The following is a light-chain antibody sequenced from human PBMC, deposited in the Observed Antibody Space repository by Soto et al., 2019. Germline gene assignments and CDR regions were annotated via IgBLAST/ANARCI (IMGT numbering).Light chain of an antibody. CDR1: QSISSY. Sequence: EIRMTQSPSSLSASVGDRVTITCRASQSISSYLNWYQQKPGKAPKLLIYAASSLQSGVPSRFSGSGSGTDFTLTISSLQPEDFATYYCQQSYSTPPTFGQGTKV. V-gene: IGKV1-39*01. CDR3: QQSYSTPPT. CDR2: AAS. J-gene: IGKJ1*01.